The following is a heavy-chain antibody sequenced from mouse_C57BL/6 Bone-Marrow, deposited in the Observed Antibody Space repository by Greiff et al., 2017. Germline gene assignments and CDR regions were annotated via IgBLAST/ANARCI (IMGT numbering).Heavy chain of an antibody. CDR3: ARWGGSSPFDY. J-gene: IGHJ2*01. D-gene: IGHD1-1*01. CDR2: INPGSGGT. Sequence: VQLKESGAELVRPGTSVKVSCKASGYAFTNYLIEWVKQRPGQGLEWIGVINPGSGGTNYNEKFKGKATLTADKSSSTAYMQLSSLTSEDSAVYFCARWGGSSPFDYWGQGTTLTVSS. CDR1: GYAFTNYL. V-gene: IGHV1-54*01.